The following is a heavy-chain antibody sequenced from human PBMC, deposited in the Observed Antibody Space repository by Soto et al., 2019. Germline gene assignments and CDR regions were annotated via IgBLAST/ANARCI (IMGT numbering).Heavy chain of an antibody. J-gene: IGHJ3*02. D-gene: IGHD3-22*01. CDR3: ARSRLYDSSGYYYFGDAFDI. CDR2: IIPIFGTA. Sequence: QVQLVQSGAEVKKLGSSVKASCKASGGTFSSYAISWVRQAPGQGLEWMGGIIPIFGTANYAQKFQGRVTITADKSTSTAYMELSSLRSEDTAVYYCARSRLYDSSGYYYFGDAFDIWGQGTMVTVSS. CDR1: GGTFSSYA. V-gene: IGHV1-69*06.